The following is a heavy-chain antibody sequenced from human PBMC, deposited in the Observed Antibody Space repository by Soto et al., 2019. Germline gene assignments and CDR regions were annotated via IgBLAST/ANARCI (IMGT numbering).Heavy chain of an antibody. D-gene: IGHD2-21*02. CDR2: IHSDGSST. Sequence: EVQLVESEGGLVQPGGSLRLSCAASGFTFSYYWMHWVRQAPGQGLVWVSRIHSDGSSTTYADSVKGRFTISRDNAKNTLYLQMNSLRAEDTAVYYCARCDRGAFYLLGQGTMGHVS. CDR3: ARCDRGAFYL. J-gene: IGHJ3*01. CDR1: GFTFSYYW. V-gene: IGHV3-74*01.